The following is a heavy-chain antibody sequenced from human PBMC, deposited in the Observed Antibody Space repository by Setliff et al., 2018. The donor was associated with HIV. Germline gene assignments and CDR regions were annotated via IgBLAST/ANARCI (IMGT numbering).Heavy chain of an antibody. D-gene: IGHD4-17*01. V-gene: IGHV3-53*01. Sequence: GGSLRLSCAASGFSISSNYMSWVRQAPGKGLEWVAVIYREYGAYYADSVKGRFTVSRDNSKNTIDLQMHSLRAEDTAVYYCARGRISYGDYYSGGQGTLVTVSS. CDR2: IYREYGA. CDR1: GFSISSNY. CDR3: ARGRISYGDYYS. J-gene: IGHJ5*01.